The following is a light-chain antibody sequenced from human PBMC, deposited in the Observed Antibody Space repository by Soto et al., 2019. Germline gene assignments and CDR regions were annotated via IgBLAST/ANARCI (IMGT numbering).Light chain of an antibody. V-gene: IGKV3-20*01. CDR2: HTS. Sequence: EIVLTQSPGTLSVSPGERATLSCRASQSVSSNLAWYKQKPGQAPRLLVYHTSNRATGIPDRFSASGSGTEFTLTISRLEPEDFAVYYCQQYESSPRTFGQGTKVDIK. CDR1: QSVSSN. J-gene: IGKJ1*01. CDR3: QQYESSPRT.